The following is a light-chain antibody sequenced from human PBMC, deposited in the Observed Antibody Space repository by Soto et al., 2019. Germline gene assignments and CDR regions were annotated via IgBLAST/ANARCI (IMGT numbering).Light chain of an antibody. V-gene: IGKV3-20*01. CDR1: QSVSSSY. J-gene: IGKJ2*01. Sequence: EIVLTQSPGTLSLSPGERATLSCRASQSVSSSYLAWYQQKPGQAPRLLIYGASSRDTGIPDRFSGSGSGTDFTLTISRLEPEDFAVYYCQQYGSSPYTFCQGTKLEI. CDR3: QQYGSSPYT. CDR2: GAS.